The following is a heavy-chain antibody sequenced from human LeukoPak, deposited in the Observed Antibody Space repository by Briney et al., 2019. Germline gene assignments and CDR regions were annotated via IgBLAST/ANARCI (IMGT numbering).Heavy chain of an antibody. CDR3: ARDDYGGNVGYYYYGMDV. CDR1: GGSISSGDYY. CDR2: IYYSGST. D-gene: IGHD4-23*01. Sequence: SETLSLTCTVSGGSISSGDYYWSWIRQPPGKGLEWIGYIYYSGSTYYNPSLKSRVTISVDTSKNQFSLKLSSVTAADTALYYCARDDYGGNVGYYYYGMDVWGQGTTVTVSS. J-gene: IGHJ6*02. V-gene: IGHV4-30-4*01.